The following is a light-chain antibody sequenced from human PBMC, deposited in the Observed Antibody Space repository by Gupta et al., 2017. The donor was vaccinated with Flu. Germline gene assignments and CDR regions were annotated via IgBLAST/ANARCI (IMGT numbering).Light chain of an antibody. J-gene: IGKJ2*02. CDR2: GTS. V-gene: IGKV3-20*01. CDR3: HHEKNTPCT. CDR1: QSVKRNF. Sequence: CTLFLSPWERCTLSCWASQSVKRNFLVWYQQKPGQAPRILIYGTSKRATGVPDRFSGGGSGTEFTLTINRGEPEESGFCYCHHEKNTPCTFGQGTKMDIK.